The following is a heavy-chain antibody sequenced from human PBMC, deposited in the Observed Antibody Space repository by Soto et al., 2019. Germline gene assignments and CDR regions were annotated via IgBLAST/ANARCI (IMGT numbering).Heavy chain of an antibody. CDR1: GGSFSGDY. D-gene: IGHD3-3*01. V-gene: IGHV4-34*01. CDR2: INHSGST. Sequence: PSETLSLTCAVYGGSFSGDYWSWIRQPPGKGLEWIGEINHSGSTNYNPSLKSRVTISVDTSKNQFSLKLSSVTAADTAVYYCARNGSYYDFWTGYYFGGGMDVWGQGTPVTVSS. J-gene: IGHJ6*02. CDR3: ARNGSYYDFWTGYYFGGGMDV.